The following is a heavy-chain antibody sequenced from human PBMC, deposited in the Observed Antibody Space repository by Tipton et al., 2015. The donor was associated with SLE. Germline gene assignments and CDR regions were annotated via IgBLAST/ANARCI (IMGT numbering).Heavy chain of an antibody. D-gene: IGHD1-26*01. V-gene: IGHV4-61*02. Sequence: TLSLTCTVSGGSISRGSYYWSWIRQPAGKGLEWIGRIYTSGSTNYNPSLKSRVTISVDTSKNQFSLKLSSVTAADTAVCYCARLYSGSRGAFDIWGQGTMVTVSS. CDR1: GGSISRGSYY. CDR2: IYTSGST. J-gene: IGHJ3*02. CDR3: ARLYSGSRGAFDI.